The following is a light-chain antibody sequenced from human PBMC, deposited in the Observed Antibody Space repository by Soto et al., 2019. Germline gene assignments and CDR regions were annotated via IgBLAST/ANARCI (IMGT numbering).Light chain of an antibody. CDR2: GAS. J-gene: IGKJ4*01. CDR3: HQRYYRLT. CDR1: QCISSN. Sequence: EIVMTQSLGTLSVSPGESSTLSCWASQCISSNLAWYQQKAGQAPRLLIYGASTRASGIPARFSGSGSGTEFTLTISSLQPEDSAVYYCHQRYYRLTFGEMIKVDI. V-gene: IGKV3-15*01.